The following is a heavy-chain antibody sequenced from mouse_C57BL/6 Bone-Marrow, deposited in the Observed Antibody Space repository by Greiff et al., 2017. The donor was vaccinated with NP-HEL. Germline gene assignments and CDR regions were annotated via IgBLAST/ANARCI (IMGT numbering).Heavy chain of an antibody. J-gene: IGHJ2*01. D-gene: IGHD1-1*01. CDR2: IWSGGST. V-gene: IGHV2-2*01. Sequence: QVQLQQSGPGLVQPSQSLSITCTVSGFSLTSYGVHWVRQSPGKGLEWLGVIWSGGSTDSNAAFISRLSISKDNTESQVFFKMNSLQADDTAIYYCARNSPFYYYGSSYFDYWGQGTTLTVSS. CDR1: GFSLTSYG. CDR3: ARNSPFYYYGSSYFDY.